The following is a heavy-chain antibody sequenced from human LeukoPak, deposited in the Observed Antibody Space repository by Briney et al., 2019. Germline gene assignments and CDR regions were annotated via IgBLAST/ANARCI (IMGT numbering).Heavy chain of an antibody. Sequence: GASVKVSCKASGYTFTDYYMHWVRQAPGQGLEWMGWVNPNSAGTNYAQKFEGRVTMTRDTSISTAYMELSRLRSDDTAVYYCAREDSGWYVDYWGQGTLVTVSS. V-gene: IGHV1-2*02. CDR1: GYTFTDYY. J-gene: IGHJ4*02. CDR2: VNPNSAGT. D-gene: IGHD6-19*01. CDR3: AREDSGWYVDY.